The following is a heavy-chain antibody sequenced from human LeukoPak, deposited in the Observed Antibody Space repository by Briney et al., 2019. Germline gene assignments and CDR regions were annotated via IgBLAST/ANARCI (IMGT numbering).Heavy chain of an antibody. CDR3: ARDKAVAGTFDY. CDR2: IWYDGSNK. Sequence: GGSLRLSCAASGFTFSSYGMHWVRQAPGKGLEWVAVIWYDGSNKYYADSVKGRSTISRDNSKNTLYLQMNSLRAEDTAVYYCARDKAVAGTFDYWGQGTLVTVSS. CDR1: GFTFSSYG. J-gene: IGHJ4*02. V-gene: IGHV3-33*01. D-gene: IGHD6-19*01.